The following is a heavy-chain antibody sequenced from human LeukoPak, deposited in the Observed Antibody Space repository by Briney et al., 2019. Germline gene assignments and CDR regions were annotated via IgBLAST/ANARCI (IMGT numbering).Heavy chain of an antibody. CDR1: GGSISSYY. D-gene: IGHD6-25*01. Sequence: ETLSLTCTVSGGSISSYYWSWIRQPPGKGLEWVSAITSGGGTTYYAGSVKGRFTISRDNSKNTLYLQMNSLRAEDTAVYYCARDPPRAAWVFDYWGQGTLVSVSS. V-gene: IGHV3-23*01. J-gene: IGHJ4*02. CDR2: ITSGGGTT. CDR3: ARDPPRAAWVFDY.